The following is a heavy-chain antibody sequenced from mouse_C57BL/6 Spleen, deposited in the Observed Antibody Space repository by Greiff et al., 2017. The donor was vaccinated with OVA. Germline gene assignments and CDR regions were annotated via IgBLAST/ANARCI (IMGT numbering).Heavy chain of an antibody. V-gene: IGHV1-7*01. J-gene: IGHJ4*01. CDR1: GYTFTSYW. D-gene: IGHD2-4*01. Sequence: QVQLQQSGAELAKPGASVKLSCKASGYTFTSYWMHWVKQRPGQGLEWIGYINPSSGYTKYNQKFKEQATLTADKSSSTAYMQLSSLTYEDSAVYYCARFYDYDYAMDYWGKGTSVTVSS. CDR3: ARFYDYDYAMDY. CDR2: INPSSGYT.